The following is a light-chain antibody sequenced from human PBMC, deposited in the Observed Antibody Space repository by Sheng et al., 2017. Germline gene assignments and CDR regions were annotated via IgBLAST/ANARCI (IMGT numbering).Light chain of an antibody. CDR2: GAS. CDR3: HQYVHSPQT. J-gene: IGKJ1*01. Sequence: EIVLTQSPGTLSLSPGERATLSCRASQSVSSNYLAWYQHKPGQAPRLLIYGASSRASGIPDRFSGSGSGTDFTLTISRLEPEDFAVYYCHQYVHSPQTFGQGTKVEIK. V-gene: IGKV3-20*01. CDR1: QSVSSNY.